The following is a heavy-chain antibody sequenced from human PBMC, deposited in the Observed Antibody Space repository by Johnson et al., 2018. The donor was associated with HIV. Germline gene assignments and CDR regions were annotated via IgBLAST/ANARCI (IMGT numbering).Heavy chain of an antibody. D-gene: IGHD2-21*01. J-gene: IGHJ3*02. CDR2: ISYDGSNK. CDR3: ARARTVVIARPDALEI. Sequence: QVQLVESGGGVVQPGRSLRLSCAASGFTFSSYAMHWVRQAPGKGLEWVAVISYDGSNKYYADSVKGRFTISRDNSKNTLYLQMNSLRAEDTAVYYCARARTVVIARPDALEIWGQGTMVTVSS. V-gene: IGHV3-30*04. CDR1: GFTFSSYA.